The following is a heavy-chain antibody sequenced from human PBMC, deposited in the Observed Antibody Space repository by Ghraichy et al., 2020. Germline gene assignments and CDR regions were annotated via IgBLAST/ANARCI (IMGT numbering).Heavy chain of an antibody. J-gene: IGHJ3*02. CDR1: GGSFSGYY. V-gene: IGHV4-34*01. D-gene: IGHD1-26*01. Sequence: SETLSLTCAVYGGSFSGYYWSWIRQPPGKGLEWIGEINHSGSTNYNPSLKSRVTISVDTSKNQFSLKLSSVTAADTAVYYCARGRDRDSERAFDIWGQGTMVTVSS. CDR2: INHSGST. CDR3: ARGRDRDSERAFDI.